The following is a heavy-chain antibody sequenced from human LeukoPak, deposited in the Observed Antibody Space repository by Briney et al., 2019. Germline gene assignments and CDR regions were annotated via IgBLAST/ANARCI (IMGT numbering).Heavy chain of an antibody. CDR2: INHSGRT. V-gene: IGHV4-34*01. J-gene: IGHJ4*02. Sequence: SETLSLTCAVYGGPFSGYYWSWIRQSPGKGLEWIGEINHSGRTNYNPSLKSRVTISVDTSKNQFSLKLSSVTAADTAVYYCARGRASYDFWSGYLFDYWGQGTLVTASS. CDR1: GGPFSGYY. D-gene: IGHD3-3*01. CDR3: ARGRASYDFWSGYLFDY.